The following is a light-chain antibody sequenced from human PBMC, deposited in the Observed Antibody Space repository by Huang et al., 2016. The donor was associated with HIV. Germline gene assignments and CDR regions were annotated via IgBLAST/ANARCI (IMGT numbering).Light chain of an antibody. Sequence: EIVMTQSPATLSVSPGERATLSCRASQSVSRSLAWYQQKPGQAPRLLIYGSSTRDTGIPARFSGSGSGTEFTLTISSLQSEDFAVYYCQQYDNWPPTFGQGTKVEIK. CDR1: QSVSRS. CDR3: QQYDNWPPT. J-gene: IGKJ1*01. V-gene: IGKV3-15*01. CDR2: GSS.